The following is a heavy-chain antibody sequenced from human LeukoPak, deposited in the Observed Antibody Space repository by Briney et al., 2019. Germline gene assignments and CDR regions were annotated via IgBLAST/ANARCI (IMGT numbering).Heavy chain of an antibody. D-gene: IGHD4-17*01. J-gene: IGHJ4*02. CDR2: IYHSGST. Sequence: PSETLSLTCTVSGGSISSYYWSWIRQPPGKGLEWIGYIYHSGSTYYNPSLKSRVTISVDRSKNQFSLKLSSVTAADTAVYYCARASTYGDRLFDYWGQGTLVTVSS. CDR1: GGSISSYY. V-gene: IGHV4-59*12. CDR3: ARASTYGDRLFDY.